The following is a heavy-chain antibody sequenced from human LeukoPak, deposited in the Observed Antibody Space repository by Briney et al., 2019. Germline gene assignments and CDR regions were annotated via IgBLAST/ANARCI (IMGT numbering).Heavy chain of an antibody. CDR1: GFTFDDYA. J-gene: IGHJ4*02. V-gene: IGHV3-9*01. CDR3: AKDSYSSSWYAAAFDY. CDR2: ISWNSGSI. Sequence: HPGGSLRLPCAASGFTFDDYAMHWVRQAPGKGLEWVSGISWNSGSIGYADSVKGRFTISRDNAKNSLYLQMNSLRAEDTALYYCAKDSYSSSWYAAAFDYWGQGTLVTVSS. D-gene: IGHD6-13*01.